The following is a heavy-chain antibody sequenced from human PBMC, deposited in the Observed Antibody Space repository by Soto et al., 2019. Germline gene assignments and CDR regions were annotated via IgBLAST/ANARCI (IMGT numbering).Heavy chain of an antibody. J-gene: IGHJ5*02. CDR1: GGSISSYY. CDR2: IYYSGST. Sequence: SETLSLTCTVSGGSISSYYWSWIRQPPGKGLEWIGYIYYSGSTNYNPSLKSRVTISVDTSKNQFSLKLSSVTAADTAVYYCARGPRLILWFGESTDNWFDPWGQGTLVTVSS. D-gene: IGHD3-10*01. CDR3: ARGPRLILWFGESTDNWFDP. V-gene: IGHV4-59*01.